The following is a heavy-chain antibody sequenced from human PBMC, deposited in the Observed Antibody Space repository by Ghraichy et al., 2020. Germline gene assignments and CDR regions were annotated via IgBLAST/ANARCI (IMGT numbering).Heavy chain of an antibody. J-gene: IGHJ4*01. CDR2: IYYSGST. Sequence: VLERIGSIYYSGSTYYNPSLKSRVTISVDTSKNQFSLKLSSVTAADTAVYYCANLERRGGSSAADFDYWCNGTVATVT. CDR3: ANLERRGGSSAADFDY. D-gene: IGHD2-15*01. V-gene: IGHV4-39*01.